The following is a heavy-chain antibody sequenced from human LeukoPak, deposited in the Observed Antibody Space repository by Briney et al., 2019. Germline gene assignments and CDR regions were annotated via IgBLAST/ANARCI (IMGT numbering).Heavy chain of an antibody. CDR1: GFTFSSHS. V-gene: IGHV3-21*01. CDR3: ARDPGPWGATIDFDY. Sequence: PGGSLRLFCGPSGFTFSSHSMDWARHPPGKGLEWVSSISSSSSYIYYADSVKGRFTISRDNGKNSLYLQMNSLRAEDTAVYYCARDPGPWGATIDFDYWGQGTLVTVSS. CDR2: ISSSSSYI. J-gene: IGHJ4*02. D-gene: IGHD5-12*01.